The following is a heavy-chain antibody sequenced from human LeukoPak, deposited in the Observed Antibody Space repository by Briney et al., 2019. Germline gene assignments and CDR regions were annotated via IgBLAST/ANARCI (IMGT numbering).Heavy chain of an antibody. V-gene: IGHV3-30*04. Sequence: GGSLRLSCAASGFTFSGSAMHWVRQAPGKGLEWVAVISSDGTNKDYADSVKGRFSISRDNSKNTLYLQMNRLRADDTAVYYCARDRSQEFDPWGQGTLVTVSS. CDR1: GFTFSGSA. CDR3: ARDRSQEFDP. CDR2: ISSDGTNK. J-gene: IGHJ5*02. D-gene: IGHD3-10*01.